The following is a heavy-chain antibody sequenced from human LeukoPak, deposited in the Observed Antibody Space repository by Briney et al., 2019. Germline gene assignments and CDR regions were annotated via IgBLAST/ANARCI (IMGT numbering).Heavy chain of an antibody. CDR2: ISGSGDNT. J-gene: IGHJ4*02. V-gene: IGHV3-23*01. CDR1: GFTSTNYA. CDR3: AARPPIIVAGPFDF. D-gene: IGHD5-12*01. Sequence: GGSLRLSCAASGFTSTNYAMGRVRQAPGKGLEWASTISGSGDNTYYADSVKGRFTISRDNSKNTLYLQMNSLRVEDTAVYYCAARPPIIVAGPFDFWGQGALVTVSS.